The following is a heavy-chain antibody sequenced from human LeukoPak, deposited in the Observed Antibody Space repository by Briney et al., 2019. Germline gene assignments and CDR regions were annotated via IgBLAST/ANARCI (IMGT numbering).Heavy chain of an antibody. J-gene: IGHJ4*02. CDR2: INQDGGEK. CDR3: TREEGGSYYRY. V-gene: IGHV3-7*05. D-gene: IGHD1-26*01. CDR1: GFTFADYW. Sequence: GRSLRLSCAASGFTFADYWMSWVRHAPGKGLEWVANINQDGGEKYYVDSVTGRFTISRANARKSLYLQMNSWSDDDTSVYYCTREEGGSYYRYWGQETLVTVSS.